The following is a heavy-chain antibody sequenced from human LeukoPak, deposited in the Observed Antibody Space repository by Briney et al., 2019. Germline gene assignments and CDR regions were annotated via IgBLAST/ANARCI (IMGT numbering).Heavy chain of an antibody. J-gene: IGHJ4*02. Sequence: GGSLRLSCAASGSTFGDHAMNWARQAPGKGLEWVSGISFNSGRIVYADSVKGRFTISRDNAKNSLYLQMNSLRAEDTAVYYCASWFGELLDYWGQGTLVTVSS. D-gene: IGHD3-10*01. V-gene: IGHV3-9*01. CDR1: GSTFGDHA. CDR3: ASWFGELLDY. CDR2: ISFNSGRI.